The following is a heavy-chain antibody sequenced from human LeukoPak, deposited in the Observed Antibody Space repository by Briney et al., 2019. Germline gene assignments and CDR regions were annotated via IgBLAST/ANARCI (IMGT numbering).Heavy chain of an antibody. CDR2: INHSGST. J-gene: IGHJ4*02. Sequence: SETLSLTCAVYGGSFSGYYWSWIRQPPGKGLEWIGEINHSGSTNYNPSLKSRVTISVDTSKNQFSLKLSSVTAADTAVYYCARGNYYFDYWGQGTLVTVSS. CDR1: GGSFSGYY. CDR3: ARGNYYFDY. V-gene: IGHV4-34*01.